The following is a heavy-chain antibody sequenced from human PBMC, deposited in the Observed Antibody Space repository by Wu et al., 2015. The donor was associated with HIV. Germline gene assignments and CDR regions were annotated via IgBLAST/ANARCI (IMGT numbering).Heavy chain of an antibody. D-gene: IGHD6-6*01. J-gene: IGHJ3*02. CDR1: GYTFTTYY. Sequence: QVQLMQSGAEVKKPGASVKVSCQTSGYTFTTYYIHWVRQAPGQGLEWMGWINPNSGGTNYAQKFQGRVTMTRDTSISTAYMELSSLRSDDTAIYFCARPPRAEYSSSSWDAFDMWGQGTMVTVSS. CDR2: INPNSGGT. CDR3: ARPPRAEYSSSSWDAFDM. V-gene: IGHV1-2*02.